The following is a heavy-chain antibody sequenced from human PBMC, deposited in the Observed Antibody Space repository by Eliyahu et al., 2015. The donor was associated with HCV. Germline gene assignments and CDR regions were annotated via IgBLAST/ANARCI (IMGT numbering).Heavy chain of an antibody. CDR3: ARDREAGIAAAGTPNWFDP. Sequence: QVQLVQSGAEVKKPGASVKVSCKASGYTFTGYYMXWVRQAPGQGLEWMGWINPNSGGTNYAQKFQGRVTMTRDTSISTAYMELSRLRSDDTAVYYCARDREAGIAAAGTPNWFDPWGQGTLVTVSS. D-gene: IGHD6-13*01. CDR1: GYTFTGYY. CDR2: INPNSGGT. V-gene: IGHV1-2*02. J-gene: IGHJ5*02.